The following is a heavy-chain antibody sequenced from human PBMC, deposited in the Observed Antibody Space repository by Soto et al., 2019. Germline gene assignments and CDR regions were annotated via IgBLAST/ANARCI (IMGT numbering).Heavy chain of an antibody. CDR2: VSSDGSNQ. Sequence: TGGSLRLSCAASGFSFSKYGMHWVRQAPGKGLEWVAYVSSDGSNQYYADSVKGRFTISRDNSKSTLYLQLDSLRVDDTAFYYCAKDRVIQLLPIWPDPWGQGTLVTVSS. J-gene: IGHJ5*02. CDR1: GFSFSKYG. CDR3: AKDRVIQLLPIWPDP. D-gene: IGHD2-2*01. V-gene: IGHV3-30*18.